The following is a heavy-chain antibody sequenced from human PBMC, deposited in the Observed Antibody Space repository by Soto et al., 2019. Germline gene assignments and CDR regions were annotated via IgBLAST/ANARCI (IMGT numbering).Heavy chain of an antibody. J-gene: IGHJ4*02. D-gene: IGHD2-15*01. CDR1: GFTFTHSA. V-gene: IGHV1-58*02. Sequence: ASVKVSCKASGFTFTHSAMQWVRQARGQSLEWIGWIVVGSGNTNYAQKFQGRVTITADESTSTAYMELSSLRSEDTAVYYCARESRYCSGGSCYFLPGIDYWGQGTLVTVSS. CDR2: IVVGSGNT. CDR3: ARESRYCSGGSCYFLPGIDY.